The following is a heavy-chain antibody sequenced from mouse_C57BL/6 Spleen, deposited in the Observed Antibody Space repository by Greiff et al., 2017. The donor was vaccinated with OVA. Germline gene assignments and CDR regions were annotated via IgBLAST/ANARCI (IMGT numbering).Heavy chain of an antibody. V-gene: IGHV10-1*01. D-gene: IGHD2-4*01. Sequence: DVMLVESGGGLVQPKGSLKLSCAASGFSFNTYAMNWVRQAPGKGLEWVARIRSKSNNYATYYADSVKDRFTISRDDSESMLYLQMNNLKTEDTAMYYCVRHYDSSSAMDYWGQGTSVTVSS. CDR3: VRHYDSSSAMDY. J-gene: IGHJ4*01. CDR1: GFSFNTYA. CDR2: IRSKSNNYAT.